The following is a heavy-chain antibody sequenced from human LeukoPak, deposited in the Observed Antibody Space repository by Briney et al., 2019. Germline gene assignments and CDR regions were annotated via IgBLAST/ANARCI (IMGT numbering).Heavy chain of an antibody. J-gene: IGHJ4*02. CDR2: VHYSGSP. D-gene: IGHD6-13*01. V-gene: IGHV4-59*12. CDR3: ARGPPSAAGRY. Sequence: TPSETLSLTCTVSDGSNYWSWIRQPPGEGLEWIAYVHYSGSPHYNPSLKSRVTASIDTSTNQFSLNLNSATAADTAVYYCARGPPSAAGRYWGQGTLVTVSS. CDR1: DGSNY.